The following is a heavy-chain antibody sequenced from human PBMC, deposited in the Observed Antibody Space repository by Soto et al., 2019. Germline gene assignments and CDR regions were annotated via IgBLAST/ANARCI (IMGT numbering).Heavy chain of an antibody. V-gene: IGHV4-31*03. D-gene: IGHD6-6*01. CDR3: ARLTRPKLAARP. CDR2: IYYSGST. CDR1: GGSISSGGYY. Sequence: SETLSLTCTVSGGSISSGGYYWSWIRQHPGKGLEWIGYIYYSGSTYYNPSLKSRVTISVDTSKNQFSLKLSSVTAADTAVYFGARLTRPKLAARPWGQGTLVTVAS. J-gene: IGHJ5*02.